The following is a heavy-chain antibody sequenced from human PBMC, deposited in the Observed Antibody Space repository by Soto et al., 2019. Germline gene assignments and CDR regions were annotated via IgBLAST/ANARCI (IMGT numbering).Heavy chain of an antibody. CDR2: IIPILGIA. CDR1: GGTFSSYT. Sequence: SVKVSCKASGGTFSSYTISWVRQAPGQGFEWMGRIIPILGIANYAQKFQGRVTITADKSTSTAYMELSSLRSEDTAVYYCARDRDILTGYYKYYFDYWGQGTLVTVSS. J-gene: IGHJ4*02. CDR3: ARDRDILTGYYKYYFDY. D-gene: IGHD3-9*01. V-gene: IGHV1-69*04.